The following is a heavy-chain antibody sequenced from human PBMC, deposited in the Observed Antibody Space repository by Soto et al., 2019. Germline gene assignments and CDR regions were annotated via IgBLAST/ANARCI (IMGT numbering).Heavy chain of an antibody. CDR2: IYYSGGT. J-gene: IGHJ6*02. Sequence: PSETLSLTCTVSGGSISSGGYYWSWIRQHPGKGLEWIGYIYYSGGTYYNPSLKSRVTISVDTSKNQFSLKLSSVTAADTAVYYCARAGYCSSTSCYRGMDVWGQGTTVTSP. D-gene: IGHD2-2*02. CDR3: ARAGYCSSTSCYRGMDV. CDR1: GGSISSGGYY. V-gene: IGHV4-31*03.